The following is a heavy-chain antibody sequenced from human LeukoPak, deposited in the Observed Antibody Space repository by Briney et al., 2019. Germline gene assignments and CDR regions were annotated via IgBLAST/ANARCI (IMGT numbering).Heavy chain of an antibody. J-gene: IGHJ1*01. Sequence: GGSLRLSCAASGFTFSSYAMHWVRQAPGKGLEWVAVISYDGSNKYYADSVKGRFTISRDESKNTLYLQMNSLRPEDTAVYYCAREAYCSGGSCYEHFQHWGQGTLVTVSS. CDR2: ISYDGSNK. V-gene: IGHV3-30-3*01. CDR3: AREAYCSGGSCYEHFQH. CDR1: GFTFSSYA. D-gene: IGHD2-15*01.